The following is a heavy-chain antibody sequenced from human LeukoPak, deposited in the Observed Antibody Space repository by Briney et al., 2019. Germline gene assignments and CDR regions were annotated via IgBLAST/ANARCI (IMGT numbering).Heavy chain of an antibody. CDR2: IRYDGSKT. CDR1: GIIFSTFG. CDR3: ARGSGSYYSFDY. Sequence: PGGSLRLSCAASGIIFSTFGMHWVRQAPGKGLEWVAFIRYDGSKTYYADSVKGRLTISRDNSKNTLYLQMNSLRVEDTAVYYCARGSGSYYSFDYWGQGTLVTVSS. V-gene: IGHV3-30*02. D-gene: IGHD3-10*01. J-gene: IGHJ4*02.